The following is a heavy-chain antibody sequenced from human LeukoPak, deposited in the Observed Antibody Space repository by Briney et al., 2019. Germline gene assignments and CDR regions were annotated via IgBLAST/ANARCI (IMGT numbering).Heavy chain of an antibody. D-gene: IGHD6-13*01. V-gene: IGHV3-23*01. CDR2: IRAFNSVT. J-gene: IGHJ2*01. CDR3: AKLVPLYWYFDL. CDR1: GFTLSRSA. Sequence: GGSLRLSCAASGFTLSRSAMTWVRQAPGKGLEWVSSIRAFNSVTYYADSVKGRFTISRDSSKNTLYLQMNTLRAEDTALYYCAKLVPLYWYFDLWGRGTLVTVSS.